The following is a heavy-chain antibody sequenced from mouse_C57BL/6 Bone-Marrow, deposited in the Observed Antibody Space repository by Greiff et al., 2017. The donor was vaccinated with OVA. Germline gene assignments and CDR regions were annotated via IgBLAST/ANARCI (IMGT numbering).Heavy chain of an antibody. CDR2: ISYDGSN. J-gene: IGHJ1*03. Sequence: EVKVEESGPGLVKPSQSLSLTCSVTGYSITSGYYWNWIRQFPGNKLEWMGYISYDGSNNYNPSLKNRISITRDTSKNQFFLKLNSVTTEDTATYYCARNYCYWYFDVWGTGTTVTVSS. CDR3: ARNYCYWYFDV. D-gene: IGHD1-1*02. V-gene: IGHV3-6*01. CDR1: GYSITSGYY.